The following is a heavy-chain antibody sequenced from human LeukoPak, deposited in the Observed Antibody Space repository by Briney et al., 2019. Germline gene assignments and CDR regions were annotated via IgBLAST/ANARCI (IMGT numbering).Heavy chain of an antibody. D-gene: IGHD3-22*01. CDR3: ARDFYDSNGYYLTPI. CDR2: INPNTGDT. V-gene: IGHV1-2*02. J-gene: IGHJ3*01. CDR1: GYTFTGYY. Sequence: ASVKVSCKASGYTFTGYYMHWVRQAPGQGLEWMGGINPNTGDTNYAQKFQGRVTMTRDTFISTAYMELSRLTSDDTAVYFCARDFYDSNGYYLTPIWGQGTMVTVSS.